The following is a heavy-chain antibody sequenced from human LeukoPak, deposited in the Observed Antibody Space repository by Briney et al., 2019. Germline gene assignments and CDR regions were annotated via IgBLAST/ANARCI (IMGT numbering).Heavy chain of an antibody. CDR1: GFTFSNYA. V-gene: IGHV3-30*18. J-gene: IGHJ4*02. CDR3: AKDLMSAPLGDY. Sequence: GGSLRLSCAGFGFTFSNYAMHWVRQAPGKGLEWVAVISYDGSNKYYADSVKGRFTISRDNSKNTLYLQMNSLRAEDTAVYYCAKDLMSAPLGDYWGQGTLVTVSS. D-gene: IGHD3-10*01. CDR2: ISYDGSNK.